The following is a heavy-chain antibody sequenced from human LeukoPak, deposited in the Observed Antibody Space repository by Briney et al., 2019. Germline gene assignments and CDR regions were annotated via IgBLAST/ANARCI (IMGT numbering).Heavy chain of an antibody. CDR3: FAGQMATRH. D-gene: IGHD5-24*01. J-gene: IGHJ4*02. CDR1: GFTFSSYG. V-gene: IGHV3-30*02. CDR2: IRSDGSNK. Sequence: PGGSLRLSCAASGFTFSSYGMHWVRQAPGKGLEWVAFIRSDGSNKYYADSVKGRFTISRDNSKNTLYLQMNSPRAEDTAVYYCFAGQMATRHWGQGTLVTVSS.